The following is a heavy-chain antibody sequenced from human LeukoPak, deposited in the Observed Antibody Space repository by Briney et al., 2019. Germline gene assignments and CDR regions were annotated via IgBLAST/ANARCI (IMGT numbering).Heavy chain of an antibody. CDR3: ARDRVVGLGIDNAFDI. CDR1: GGTFSSYA. J-gene: IGHJ3*02. CDR2: IIPVFGTA. Sequence: GASVKVSCKASGGTFSSYAISWVRQAPSQALDWMGRIIPVFGTANYAQRFQGRVTITADESTSTAYMELSSLRSEDTAVYYCARDRVVGLGIDNAFDIWGHGTMVTVSS. V-gene: IGHV1-69*13. D-gene: IGHD2-15*01.